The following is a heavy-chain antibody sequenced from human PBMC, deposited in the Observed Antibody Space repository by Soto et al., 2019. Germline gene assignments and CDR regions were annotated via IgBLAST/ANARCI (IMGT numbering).Heavy chain of an antibody. J-gene: IGHJ6*02. V-gene: IGHV3-66*01. CDR3: ARSRSGTTYGGMDV. Sequence: EVQLVESGGDLVQPGGSLRLSCAASGFAVSSNYMTWVRQAPGKGLEWVSVIHSGGDTHYADAVRGRFTISRDNSKNQLYLQLNILRAEDTAVYYCARSRSGTTYGGMDVWGQGTTVTVSS. CDR1: GFAVSSNY. CDR2: IHSGGDT. D-gene: IGHD1-7*01.